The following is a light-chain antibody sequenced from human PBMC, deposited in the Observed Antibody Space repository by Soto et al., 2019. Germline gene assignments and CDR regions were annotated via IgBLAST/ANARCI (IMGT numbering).Light chain of an antibody. Sequence: DIQMTQSPSTLSASVGDRVTITCRASQGISSWLGWYQQKPGQAPKPLIFAASSLQSGVPPRFSGSESGTEFTLTISSLQPEDVATYYCQQASSFPLTFGGGTKVDIK. J-gene: IGKJ4*01. CDR1: QGISSW. CDR2: AAS. CDR3: QQASSFPLT. V-gene: IGKV1-12*01.